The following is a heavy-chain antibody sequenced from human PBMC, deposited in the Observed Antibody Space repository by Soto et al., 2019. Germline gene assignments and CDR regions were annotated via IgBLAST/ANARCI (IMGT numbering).Heavy chain of an antibody. CDR2: IIPIFGTA. J-gene: IGHJ6*02. Sequence: QVQLVQSGAEVKKPGSSVKVSSKASGGTFTSYAISWVRQAPGQGLEWMGGIIPIFGTANYAQKFQGRVTITADESTSTAYMELSSLRSEDTAVYYCARGWSEVAPGGMDVWGQGTTVTVSS. CDR1: GGTFTSYA. CDR3: ARGWSEVAPGGMDV. D-gene: IGHD2-15*01. V-gene: IGHV1-69*01.